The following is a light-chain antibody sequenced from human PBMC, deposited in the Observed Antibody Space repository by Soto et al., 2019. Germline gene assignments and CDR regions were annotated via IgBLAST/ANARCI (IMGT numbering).Light chain of an antibody. CDR2: KAS. CDR1: QSISSW. CDR3: QHYNTYPWT. Sequence: DIHMTHSPSTLSGSVGDRVTITCRASQSISSWLAWYQQKPGKAPNLLIHKASHLESGVPSRFSGSGSGTEFTLTISSLQPGDFATYYCQHYNTYPWTFGQGTKVDIK. J-gene: IGKJ1*01. V-gene: IGKV1-5*03.